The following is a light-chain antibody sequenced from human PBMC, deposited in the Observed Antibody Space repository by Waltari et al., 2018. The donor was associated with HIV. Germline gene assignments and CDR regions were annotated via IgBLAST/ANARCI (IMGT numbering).Light chain of an antibody. CDR3: CSYAGSDTLV. Sequence: HSALTQPASVSGSPGPSITISCTGTSSNVGTYNLVSWYQQHPGKAPKLLIYEVNRRPSGLSDRFSGSKSGNTASLTVSGLQAEDEAIYYCCSYAGSDTLVFGGGTSLTIL. CDR1: SSNVGTYNL. CDR2: EVN. J-gene: IGLJ3*02. V-gene: IGLV2-23*02.